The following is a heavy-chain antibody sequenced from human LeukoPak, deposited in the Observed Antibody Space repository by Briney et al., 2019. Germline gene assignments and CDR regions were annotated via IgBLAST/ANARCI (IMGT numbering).Heavy chain of an antibody. J-gene: IGHJ4*02. D-gene: IGHD2-2*01. V-gene: IGHV4-34*01. CDR1: GGSFSGYY. Sequence: SETLSLTCAVYGGSFSGYYWSWIRQPPGKGLEWIGEINHSGSTNYNPSLKSRVTISVDTSKNQFSLKLSSVTAADTAVYYCARHVRVVVPAAIDYWGQGTLVTVSS. CDR3: ARHVRVVVPAAIDY. CDR2: INHSGST.